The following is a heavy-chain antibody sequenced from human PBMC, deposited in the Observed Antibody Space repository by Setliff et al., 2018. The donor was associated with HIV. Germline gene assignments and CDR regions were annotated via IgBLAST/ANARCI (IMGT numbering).Heavy chain of an antibody. CDR1: GGSISSSSYY. Sequence: SETLSLTCTVSGGSISSSSYYWGWIRQPPGKGLERIGTIYYSGGTYYKSSLKSRLIISLDTSKNQFSLNLRSVTAADTAVYFCASGGHRLHDYWGQGTLVTVTS. D-gene: IGHD1-26*01. J-gene: IGHJ4*02. CDR2: IYYSGGT. CDR3: ASGGHRLHDY. V-gene: IGHV4-39*07.